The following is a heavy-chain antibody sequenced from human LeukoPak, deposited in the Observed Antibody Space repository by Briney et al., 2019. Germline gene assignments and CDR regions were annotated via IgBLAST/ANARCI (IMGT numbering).Heavy chain of an antibody. D-gene: IGHD1-14*01. Sequence: PGGSLRLSCAASGFTFLNSWMSWVRQPPGKGLEWIGEINHSGSTNYNPSLKSRVTISVDTSKNQFSLKLSSVTAADTAVYYCAKPGATGGAYYFDYWGQGTLVTVSS. J-gene: IGHJ4*02. CDR2: INHSGST. CDR1: GFTFLNSW. CDR3: AKPGATGGAYYFDY. V-gene: IGHV4-34*08.